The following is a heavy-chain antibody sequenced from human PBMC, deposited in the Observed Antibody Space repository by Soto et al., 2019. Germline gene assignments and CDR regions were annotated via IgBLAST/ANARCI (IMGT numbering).Heavy chain of an antibody. CDR3: ASSGRYYDFWSGYYKGDWYFDL. CDR2: IYYSGST. CDR1: GGSISSYY. J-gene: IGHJ2*01. V-gene: IGHV4-59*01. Sequence: SETLSLTCTVSGGSISSYYWSWIRQPPGKGLEWIGYIYYSGSTNYNPSLKSRVTISVDTSKNQFSLKLSSVTAADTAVYYCASSGRYYDFWSGYYKGDWYFDLWGRGTLVTVSS. D-gene: IGHD3-3*01.